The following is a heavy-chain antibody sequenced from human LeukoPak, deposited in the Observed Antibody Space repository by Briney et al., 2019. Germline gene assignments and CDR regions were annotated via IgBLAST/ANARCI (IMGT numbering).Heavy chain of an antibody. J-gene: IGHJ3*02. CDR2: MNPDSGNT. V-gene: IGHV1-8*03. CDR1: GYIFPYVQ. Sequence: ASVRDSFMSSGYIFPYVQFDWLRQAPGQGLEWMGWMNPDSGNTGYLQRFQGRITYTRNTSIATAFMDLTSLRSQDTVVYYCARGPNCRGGIYFLWQTTRQIDNWGQGAMVIVS. CDR3: ARGPNCRGGIYFLWQTTRQIDN. D-gene: IGHD2-15*01.